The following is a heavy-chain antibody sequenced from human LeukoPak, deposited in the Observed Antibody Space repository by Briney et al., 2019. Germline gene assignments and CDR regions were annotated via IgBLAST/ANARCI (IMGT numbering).Heavy chain of an antibody. CDR1: GGSISSYY. Sequence: SETLSLTCTVSGGSISSYYWSWIRQPPGKGLEWIGYIYYSGSTNYNPSLKSRVTISVDTSKNQFSLKLCSVTAADTAVYYCAREEGRYAFDIWGQGTMVTVSS. CDR2: IYYSGST. CDR3: AREEGRYAFDI. J-gene: IGHJ3*02. V-gene: IGHV4-59*01.